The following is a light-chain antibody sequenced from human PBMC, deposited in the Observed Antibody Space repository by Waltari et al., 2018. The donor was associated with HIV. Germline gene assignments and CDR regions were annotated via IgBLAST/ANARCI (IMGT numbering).Light chain of an antibody. V-gene: IGLV2-14*03. CDR3: TSFTTTTAWV. CDR2: DVT. J-gene: IGLJ3*02. CDR1: SSAIGGYDY. Sequence: QSALTQPASVSGSLGQSITFSCTGTSSAIGGYDYVSWYQQHPGEAPKIIIYDVTNRPSGISDRFSGSKSGDTASLTISGLQAEDEADYYCTSFTTTTAWVFGGGTKLTVL.